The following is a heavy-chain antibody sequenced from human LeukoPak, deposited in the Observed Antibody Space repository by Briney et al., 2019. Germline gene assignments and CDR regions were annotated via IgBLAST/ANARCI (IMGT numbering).Heavy chain of an antibody. Sequence: GGSLRLSCAASGFTVSSNYMSWVRQAPGKGLEWVSVIYSGGSTYYTDSVKGRFTISRDNSKNTLYLQMNSLRAEDTAVYYCAKWDNTDYYYYMDVWGKGTTVTVSS. CDR1: GFTVSSNY. CDR2: IYSGGST. CDR3: AKWDNTDYYYYMDV. D-gene: IGHD1-14*01. V-gene: IGHV3-53*01. J-gene: IGHJ6*03.